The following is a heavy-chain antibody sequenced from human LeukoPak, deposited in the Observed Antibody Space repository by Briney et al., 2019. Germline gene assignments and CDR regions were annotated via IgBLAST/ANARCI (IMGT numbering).Heavy chain of an antibody. CDR3: ARVGSGSYFDY. CDR2: ISSTATSI. J-gene: IGHJ4*02. CDR1: EFTFSSYS. V-gene: IGHV3-48*04. Sequence: PGGSLRLSCAASEFTFSSYSMSWVRQAPGKGLEWVSYISSTATSIYYADSVKDRFTVSRDNAKNSLYLQMNSLRAEDTAVYYCARVGSGSYFDYWGQGTLVTVSS. D-gene: IGHD3-10*01.